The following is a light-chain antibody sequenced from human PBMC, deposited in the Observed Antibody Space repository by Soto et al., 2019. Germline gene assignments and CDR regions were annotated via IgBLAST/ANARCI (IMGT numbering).Light chain of an antibody. V-gene: IGKV3-20*01. J-gene: IGKJ2*01. CDR2: GAS. CDR3: QQYGSSPYT. Sequence: EIEMTQSPATLSLAPGERVTLSCRASESVSTNLAWYQQKAGQAPRLLIYGASSRATGIPDRFSGTGSGTDFTLTISRLEPEDFAVYYCQQYGSSPYTFGLGTKVDIK. CDR1: ESVSTN.